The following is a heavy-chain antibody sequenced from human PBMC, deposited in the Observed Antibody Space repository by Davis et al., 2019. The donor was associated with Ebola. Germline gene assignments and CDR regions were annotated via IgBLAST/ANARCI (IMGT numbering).Heavy chain of an antibody. CDR2: IYYSVIT. CDR3: ARSYGSGIKGREINWFDP. V-gene: IGHV4-59*01. J-gene: IGHJ5*02. D-gene: IGHD3-10*01. Sequence: MPSETLSLTCTVSGGSISGYYWTWIRQPPGKGLECLGYIYYSVITKYNPSLKSRVTISVDTSKNQFSLKLSSVTAADTAVYYCARSYGSGIKGREINWFDPWGQGTLVTVSS. CDR1: GGSISGYY.